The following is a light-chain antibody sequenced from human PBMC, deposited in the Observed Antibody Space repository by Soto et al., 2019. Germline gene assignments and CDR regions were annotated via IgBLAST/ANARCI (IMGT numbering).Light chain of an antibody. CDR1: SSDVGGYNY. V-gene: IGLV2-11*01. Sequence: QYVLTQPRSVSGSPGQSVTISCTGTSSDVGGYNYVSWYQQHPGKAPKLMIYDVSKRPSGVPDRFSGSKSGNTASLTISGLQAEDEAEYYCCSYAGSYSYVFGTGTKVTVL. J-gene: IGLJ1*01. CDR2: DVS. CDR3: CSYAGSYSYV.